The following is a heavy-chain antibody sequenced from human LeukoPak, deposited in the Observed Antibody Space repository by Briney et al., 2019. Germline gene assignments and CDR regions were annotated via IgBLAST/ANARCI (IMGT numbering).Heavy chain of an antibody. Sequence: GGSLRLSCAASGFTFSSYSMNWVRQAPGKGLEWVSYISSGSSTIYYADSVRGRFTISRDNAKNSLYLQMSSLRAEDTAVYYCARVWSSGYTKDYWGQGTLVTVSS. CDR1: GFTFSSYS. V-gene: IGHV3-48*04. D-gene: IGHD3-22*01. CDR2: ISSGSSTI. J-gene: IGHJ4*02. CDR3: ARVWSSGYTKDY.